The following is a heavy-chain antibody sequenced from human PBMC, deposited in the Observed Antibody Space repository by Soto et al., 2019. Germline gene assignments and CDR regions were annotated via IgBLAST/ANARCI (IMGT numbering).Heavy chain of an antibody. V-gene: IGHV3-9*01. CDR2: ISWNSGSI. Sequence: EVQLVESGGGLVQPGRSLRLSCAASGFTFDDYAMHWVRQAPGKGLEWVSGISWNSGSIGYADSVKGRFTISRDNAKNSRYLQMNSLRAEDTALDYCAKENVNYCSGGSCYSLGAFDIWGQGTMVTVSS. CDR1: GFTFDDYA. CDR3: AKENVNYCSGGSCYSLGAFDI. J-gene: IGHJ3*02. D-gene: IGHD2-15*01.